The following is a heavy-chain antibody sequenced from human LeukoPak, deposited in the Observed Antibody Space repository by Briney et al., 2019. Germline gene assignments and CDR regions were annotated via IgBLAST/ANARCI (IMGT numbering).Heavy chain of an antibody. Sequence: ASVKVSCKASGGTFSSYAINWVRQATGQGLEWMGWMNPNSGNTGYAQKFQGRVTMTRNTSISTAYMELSSLRSEDTAVYYCARVGGSITYYYYYYMDVWGKGTTVTISS. CDR3: ARVGGSITYYYYYYMDV. CDR2: MNPNSGNT. D-gene: IGHD2-2*01. V-gene: IGHV1-8*02. CDR1: GGTFSSYA. J-gene: IGHJ6*03.